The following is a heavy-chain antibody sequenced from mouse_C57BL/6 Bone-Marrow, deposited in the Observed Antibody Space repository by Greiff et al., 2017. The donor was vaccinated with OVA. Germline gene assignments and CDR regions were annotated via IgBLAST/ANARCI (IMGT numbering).Heavy chain of an antibody. D-gene: IGHD1-1*01. V-gene: IGHV6-3*01. CDR2: IRLKSDNYAT. J-gene: IGHJ2*01. Sequence: EVKLVESGGGLVQPGGSMKLSCVASGFTFSNYWMNWVRQSPEKGLEWVAQIRLKSDNYATHYAESVKGRFTISRDDSKSSVYLQMNNLRAEDTGIYYCTDYDGSSWGFDYWGQGTTRTVAS. CDR1: GFTFSNYW. CDR3: TDYDGSSWGFDY.